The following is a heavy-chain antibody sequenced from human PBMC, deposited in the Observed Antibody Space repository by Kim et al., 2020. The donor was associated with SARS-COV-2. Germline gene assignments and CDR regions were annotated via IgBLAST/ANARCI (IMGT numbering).Heavy chain of an antibody. CDR2: IYSGGST. CDR1: GFTVSSNY. V-gene: IGHV3-53*01. Sequence: GGSLRLSCAASGFTVSSNYMSWVRQAPGQGLEWVSVIYSGGSTYYADSVKGRFTXNRDNSKNTLYLXMNSLRAEDTAVYYCARDRXXGDTPNLDIWGQGTXVTVSS. D-gene: IGHD4-17*01. CDR3: ARDRXXGDTPNLDI. J-gene: IGHJ3*02.